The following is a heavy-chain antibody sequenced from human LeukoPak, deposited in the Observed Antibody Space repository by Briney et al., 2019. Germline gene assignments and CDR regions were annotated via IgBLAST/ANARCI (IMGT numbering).Heavy chain of an antibody. CDR3: ARVGGYSHKD. Sequence: SETLSLTCTVSGGSIGSSSYFWGWIRQPPGKGLEWIGSIYYSGSTSYNPSLKSRVTISVDTSKNQFSLRLTSVTAADTAVYYCARVGGYSHKDWGQGTLVTVSS. J-gene: IGHJ4*02. V-gene: IGHV4-39*07. CDR2: IYYSGST. CDR1: GGSIGSSSYF. D-gene: IGHD5-18*01.